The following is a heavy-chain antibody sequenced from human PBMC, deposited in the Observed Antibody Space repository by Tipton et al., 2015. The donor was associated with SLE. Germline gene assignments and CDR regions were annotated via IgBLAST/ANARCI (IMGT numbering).Heavy chain of an antibody. CDR1: GYTFTSYY. V-gene: IGHV1-46*03. CDR3: ARESDSPDV. CDR2: INPSGGST. J-gene: IGHJ6*02. Sequence: QSGAEVKKPGASVKVSCKASGYTFTSYYMHWVRQAPGQGLEWMGIINPSGGSTSYAQNFQGRVTMTRDMSRNTVYMELSGLRSEDPAIYYCARESDSPDVWGQGTTVTVSS. D-gene: IGHD2-15*01.